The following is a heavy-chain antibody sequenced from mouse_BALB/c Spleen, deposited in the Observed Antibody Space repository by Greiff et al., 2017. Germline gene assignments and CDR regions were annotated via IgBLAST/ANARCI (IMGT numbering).Heavy chain of an antibody. Sequence: ESGPGLVKPSQSLSLTCSVTGYSITSGYYWNWIRQFPGNKLEWMGYISYDGSNNYNPSLKNRISITRDTSKNQFFLKLNSVTTEDTATYYCARPYDYDEVFAYWGQGTLVTVSA. V-gene: IGHV3-6*02. D-gene: IGHD2-4*01. CDR1: GYSITSGYY. CDR3: ARPYDYDEVFAY. J-gene: IGHJ3*01. CDR2: ISYDGSN.